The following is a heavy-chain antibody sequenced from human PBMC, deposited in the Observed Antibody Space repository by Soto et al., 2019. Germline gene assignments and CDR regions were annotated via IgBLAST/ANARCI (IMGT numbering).Heavy chain of an antibody. CDR3: AKGSASTRPYYFDY. V-gene: IGHV3-23*01. D-gene: IGHD6-6*01. Sequence: GGSLRLSCAASEFTFSSYVMSWVRQAPGKGLEWVSAISGSGGSTYYADSVKGRFTISRDNSKNTLYLQMNSLRAEDTAVYYCAKGSASTRPYYFDYWGQGTLVTVSS. J-gene: IGHJ4*02. CDR2: ISGSGGST. CDR1: EFTFSSYV.